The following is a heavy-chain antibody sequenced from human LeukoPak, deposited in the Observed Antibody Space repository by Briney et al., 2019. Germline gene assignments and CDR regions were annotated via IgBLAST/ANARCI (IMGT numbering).Heavy chain of an antibody. V-gene: IGHV1-2*02. CDR3: ARELITMVRGVPGY. D-gene: IGHD3-10*01. CDR1: GYTFTGYY. Sequence: ASVKVSCKAYGYTFTGYYMHWVRQAPGQGLEWMGWINPNSGGTNYAQKFQGRVTMTRDTSISTAYMELSRLRSDDTAVYYCARELITMVRGVPGYWGQGTLVTVSS. J-gene: IGHJ4*02. CDR2: INPNSGGT.